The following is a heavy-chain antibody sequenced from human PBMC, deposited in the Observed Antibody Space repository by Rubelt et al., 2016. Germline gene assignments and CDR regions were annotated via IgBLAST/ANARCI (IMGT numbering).Heavy chain of an antibody. V-gene: IGHV4-39*01. CDR1: GGSISSSSYY. D-gene: IGHD6-19*01. Sequence: QLQLQESGPGLVKPSETLSLTCTVSGGSISSSSYYWGWIRQPPGKGLEWIGSIYYSGSTYYNPSLKSRVSISVDTSKNQFSLKLSSVTAADTAVYYCARRHSSGWDFDYWGQGTLVTVSS. CDR2: IYYSGST. CDR3: ARRHSSGWDFDY. J-gene: IGHJ4*02.